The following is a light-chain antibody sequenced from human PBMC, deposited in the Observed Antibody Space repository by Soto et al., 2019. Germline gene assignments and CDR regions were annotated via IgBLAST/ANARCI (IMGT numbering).Light chain of an antibody. CDR2: GNN. J-gene: IGLJ1*01. CDR3: QSYDSSLSAYV. V-gene: IGLV1-40*01. CDR1: NRDIGAFNY. Sequence: QSVLTQPASVSGSPGQSITISCTGTNRDIGAFNYVSWYQQHPGAAPKVLIYGNNNRPSGVPSRFSASKSGTSASLAITGLQAEDEADYYCQSYDSSLSAYVFGTGTKVTVL.